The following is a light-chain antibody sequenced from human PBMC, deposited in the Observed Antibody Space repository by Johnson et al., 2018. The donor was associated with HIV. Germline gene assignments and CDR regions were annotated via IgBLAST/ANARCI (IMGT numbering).Light chain of an antibody. J-gene: IGLJ1*01. V-gene: IGLV1-51*01. Sequence: QSVLTQPPSVSAAPGQKVTISCSGSSSNIANIYVSWYQQLPGTAPKLLIYDNNNRPSGIPDRFSGSKSGTSATLGITGLQTGDEADYYCGTWDSSLSAFYVFGTGTKVTVL. CDR3: GTWDSSLSAFYV. CDR1: SSNIANIY. CDR2: DNN.